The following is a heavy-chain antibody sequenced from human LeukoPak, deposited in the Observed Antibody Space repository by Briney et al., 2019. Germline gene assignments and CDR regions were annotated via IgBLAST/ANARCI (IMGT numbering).Heavy chain of an antibody. CDR2: INSDGGAT. Sequence: GGSLRLSCAASGFTFSSYWMHWVRQPPGKGLVWVSRINSDGGATSYAESVQGRFNISRDNAKTTLYLQMDSLRAEDTAVYDCARDGSLPDYWGQGTLVTVSS. CDR3: ARDGSLPDY. V-gene: IGHV3-74*01. CDR1: GFTFSSYW. J-gene: IGHJ4*02.